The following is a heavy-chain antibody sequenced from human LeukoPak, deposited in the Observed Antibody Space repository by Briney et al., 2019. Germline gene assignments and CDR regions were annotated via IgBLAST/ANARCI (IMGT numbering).Heavy chain of an antibody. CDR2: MNPNSGNT. CDR3: ARTMVRARSGSWFDP. V-gene: IGHV1-8*01. Sequence: ASVKVSCKASGYTFSNYDIDWVRQATGQGLEWMGWMNPNSGNTGSAQSFQGRVTMTRNTSINTAYMELSSLRSEDTAVYYCARTMVRARSGSWFDPWGQGTLDTVSS. D-gene: IGHD3-10*01. J-gene: IGHJ5*02. CDR1: GYTFSNYD.